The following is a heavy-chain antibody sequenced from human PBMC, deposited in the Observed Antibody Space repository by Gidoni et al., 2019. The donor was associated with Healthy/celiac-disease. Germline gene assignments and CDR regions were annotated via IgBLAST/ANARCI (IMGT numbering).Heavy chain of an antibody. J-gene: IGHJ5*02. D-gene: IGHD1-26*01. V-gene: IGHV4-38-2*01. CDR1: GYSISSGYY. CDR2: IYHSGST. CDR3: ARARGVGATVDP. Sequence: QVQLQESGPGLVKPSETLSLTCAVSGYSISSGYYWGWIRQPPGKGLEWIGSIYHSGSTYYNPSLKSRVTISVDTSKNQFSLKLSSVTAADTAVYYCARARGVGATVDPWGQGTLVTVSS.